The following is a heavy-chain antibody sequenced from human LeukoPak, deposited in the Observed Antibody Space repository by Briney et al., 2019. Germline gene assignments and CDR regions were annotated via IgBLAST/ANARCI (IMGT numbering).Heavy chain of an antibody. CDR1: GYTFTGYY. V-gene: IGHV1-2*02. CDR2: INPNSGGT. J-gene: IGHJ6*03. D-gene: IGHD6-13*01. CDR3: ARDGERIAAAAPGDYYYYMDV. Sequence: ASVKVSCKASGYTFTGYYMHWVRQAPGQGLEWMGWINPNSGGTNYAQKFQGRVTMTRDTSISTAYMELSRLRSDDTAVYYCARDGERIAAAAPGDYYYYMDVWGKGTTVTVSS.